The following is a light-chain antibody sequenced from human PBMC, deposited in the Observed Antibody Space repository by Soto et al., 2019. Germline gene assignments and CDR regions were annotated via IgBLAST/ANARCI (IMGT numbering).Light chain of an antibody. CDR2: DAS. CDR3: QQSYSNLSWT. CDR1: QGVGSS. J-gene: IGKJ1*01. Sequence: IQFATSRSSLSASVGGRVTISCRASQGVGSSLNWYQQKPGKAPKLLIYDASSLQSGVPSRFSGTGSGTDFTLTISSLQLEDLATYECQQSYSNLSWTFGQGTKV. V-gene: IGKV1-39*01.